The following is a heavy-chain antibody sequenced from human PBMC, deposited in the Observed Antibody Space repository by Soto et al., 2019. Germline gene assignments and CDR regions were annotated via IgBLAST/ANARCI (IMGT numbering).Heavy chain of an antibody. D-gene: IGHD2-8*02. CDR1: GGSFSGYY. V-gene: IGHV4-34*01. Sequence: VXLXXWGAGLLKPSETLSLTCAVYGGSFSGYYWTWIRQPPGTGLEWIGEINHSGSTNYNPSLKSRVTISVDTSKNQFSLKLTSVTAADTAVYYCARDKITGLFDYWGQGTLVTVSS. CDR3: ARDKITGLFDY. J-gene: IGHJ4*02. CDR2: INHSGST.